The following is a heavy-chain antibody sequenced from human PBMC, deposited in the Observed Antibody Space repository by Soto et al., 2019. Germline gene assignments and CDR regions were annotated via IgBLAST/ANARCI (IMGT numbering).Heavy chain of an antibody. J-gene: IGHJ4*02. V-gene: IGHV5-51*01. Sequence: GESLKISCKGSGYSFTSYWIGWVRQMPGKGLEWMGIIYPGDSDTRYSPSFQGQVTISADKSISTAYLQWSSLKASDTAMYYCERHSASYSYYFDYWGQGTLVTVSS. CDR2: IYPGDSDT. CDR3: ERHSASYSYYFDY. CDR1: GYSFTSYW. D-gene: IGHD1-26*01.